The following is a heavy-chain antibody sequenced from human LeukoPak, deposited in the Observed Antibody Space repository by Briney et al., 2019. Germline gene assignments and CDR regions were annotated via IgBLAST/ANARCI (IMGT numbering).Heavy chain of an antibody. Sequence: PGGSLRLSCADSGFTFSKYWMLLVRQAPGKGLESVSRINTDGTVATYADSVKGRFTVSRDNADNTMFLQMNSVRDEDTAVYYCATKQWLAPPPDSWGQGTPVTVSS. CDR2: INTDGTVA. J-gene: IGHJ4*02. CDR3: ATKQWLAPPPDS. D-gene: IGHD6-19*01. CDR1: GFTFSKYW. V-gene: IGHV3-74*01.